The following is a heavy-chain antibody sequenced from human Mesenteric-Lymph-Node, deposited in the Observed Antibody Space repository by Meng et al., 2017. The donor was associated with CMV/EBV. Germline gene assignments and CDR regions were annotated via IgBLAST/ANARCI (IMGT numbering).Heavy chain of an antibody. D-gene: IGHD4-23*01. Sequence: GGSLRLSCAASGFTFDDYGMSWVRQAPGKGLEWVSGINWNGGSTGYADSVKGRFTISRDNAKNSLYLQMNSLRAEDTPLYYGASWGYGGNPSWFDPWGQGTLVTVSS. V-gene: IGHV3-20*04. J-gene: IGHJ5*02. CDR2: INWNGGST. CDR3: ASWGYGGNPSWFDP. CDR1: GFTFDDYG.